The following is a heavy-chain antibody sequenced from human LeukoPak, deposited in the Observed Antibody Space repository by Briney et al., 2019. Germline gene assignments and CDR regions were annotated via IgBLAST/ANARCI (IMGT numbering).Heavy chain of an antibody. D-gene: IGHD3-22*01. Sequence: GESLKISCKGSGYSFTSYWIGWVRQLPGKGLEWMGIIYPGDSDTRYSPSFQGQVTISADKSISTAYLQWSSLKASDTAMYYCARTVLGPGAHYYDSSGYYSLDPWGQGTLVTVSS. J-gene: IGHJ5*02. CDR3: ARTVLGPGAHYYDSSGYYSLDP. CDR2: IYPGDSDT. CDR1: GYSFTSYW. V-gene: IGHV5-51*01.